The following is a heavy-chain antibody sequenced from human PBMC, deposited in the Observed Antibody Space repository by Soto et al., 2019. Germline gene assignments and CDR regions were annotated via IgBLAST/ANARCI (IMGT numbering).Heavy chain of an antibody. CDR2: IQEDGSEK. CDR1: GFTFSNYW. Sequence: EVQLVESGGGLVQPGGSLRLSCAASGFTFSNYWMSWVRQAPGKGLEWVANIQEDGSEKYYVDSVKGRFTISRDNGENSLFLQMNSLRAEDTAVYYCAREDWYFHLWGRGTLVIVSS. J-gene: IGHJ2*01. V-gene: IGHV3-7*01. CDR3: AREDWYFHL.